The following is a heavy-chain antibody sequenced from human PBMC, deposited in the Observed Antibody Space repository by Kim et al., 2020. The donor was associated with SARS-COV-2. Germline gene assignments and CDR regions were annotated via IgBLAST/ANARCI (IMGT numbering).Heavy chain of an antibody. Sequence: GGSLTLSCAASGFTFSSYGMHWVRQAPGKGLEWVAVISYDGSNKYYADSVKGRFTISRDNSKNTLYLQMNSLRAEDTAVYYCYSSSVDYWGQGTLVTVSS. V-gene: IGHV3-30*03. D-gene: IGHD6-6*01. CDR2: ISYDGSNK. CDR1: GFTFSSYG. J-gene: IGHJ4*02. CDR3: YSSSVDY.